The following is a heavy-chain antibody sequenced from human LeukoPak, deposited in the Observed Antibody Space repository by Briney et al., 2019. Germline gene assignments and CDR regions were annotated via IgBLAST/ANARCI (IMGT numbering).Heavy chain of an antibody. D-gene: IGHD3-22*01. V-gene: IGHV1-2*02. CDR1: GYTFTVYY. CDR2: INPNGGGT. J-gene: IGHJ4*02. Sequence: ASVKVSCKASGYTFTVYYMHWVRQAPGQGLEWMGWINPNGGGTNYAQKFQGRVTMTRDTSISTASMELSRLRPDDTAVYYCARESPKGVGSSGYQWEYWGQGTLVTVSS. CDR3: ARESPKGVGSSGYQWEY.